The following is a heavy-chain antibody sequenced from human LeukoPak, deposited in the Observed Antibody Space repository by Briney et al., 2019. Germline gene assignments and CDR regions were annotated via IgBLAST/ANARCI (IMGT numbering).Heavy chain of an antibody. CDR1: GLTFSIHW. CDR3: VGGDY. CDR2: ISQDGSDK. Sequence: SGGSLRLSCAASGLTFSIHWMNWVRQAPGKGLECVANISQDGSDKYYVDSVKGRFTISRDNTKNSLYLQMNSLRAEDTAVYYCVGGDYWGQGTLVTVSS. V-gene: IGHV3-7*01. J-gene: IGHJ4*02.